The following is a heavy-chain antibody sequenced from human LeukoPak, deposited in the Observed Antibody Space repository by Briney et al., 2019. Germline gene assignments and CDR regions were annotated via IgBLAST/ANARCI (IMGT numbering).Heavy chain of an antibody. D-gene: IGHD3-9*01. J-gene: IGHJ4*02. CDR3: ARDPSVLRYFGWLLNTWEADY. V-gene: IGHV3-21*01. Sequence: GGSLRLSCAASGFTFSSYSMNWVRQAPGKGLEWVSSISSSSSYIYYADSVKGRFTISRDNAKNSLYLQMNSLRAEDTAVYYCARDPSVLRYFGWLLNTWEADYWGQGTLVTVSS. CDR2: ISSSSSYI. CDR1: GFTFSSYS.